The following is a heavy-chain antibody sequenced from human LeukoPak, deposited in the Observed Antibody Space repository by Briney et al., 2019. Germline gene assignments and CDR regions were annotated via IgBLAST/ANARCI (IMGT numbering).Heavy chain of an antibody. D-gene: IGHD3-10*01. CDR1: GFTFSSYS. V-gene: IGHV3-21*01. J-gene: IGHJ4*02. Sequence: KSGGSLRLSCAASGFTFSSYSMNWVRQAPGKGLEWVSSIISSSSYIYYADSVKGRFTISRDNSKNTLYLQMNSLRAEDTAVYYCARFGGDCGEPHVFRCNYWGQGTLVTVSS. CDR3: ARFGGDCGEPHVFRCNY. CDR2: IISSSSYI.